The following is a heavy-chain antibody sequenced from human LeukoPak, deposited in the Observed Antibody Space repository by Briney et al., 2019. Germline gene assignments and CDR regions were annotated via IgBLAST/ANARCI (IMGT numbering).Heavy chain of an antibody. V-gene: IGHV1-46*01. Sequence: ASVKVSCKASGYGFTSYQIHCVRQAPGQGLEWMGIINPSGGSTRYAQKFQARLTLTSDTSATTVYMELTNVRSDDTAVYYCARAVDYPTYSFDFWGHGSLVTVST. D-gene: IGHD4/OR15-4a*01. CDR3: ARAVDYPTYSFDF. J-gene: IGHJ4*01. CDR2: INPSGGST. CDR1: GYGFTSYQ.